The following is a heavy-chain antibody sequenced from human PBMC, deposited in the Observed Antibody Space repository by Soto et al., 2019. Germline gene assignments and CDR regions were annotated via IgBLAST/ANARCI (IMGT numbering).Heavy chain of an antibody. CDR1: GYSFTSYW. D-gene: IGHD3-22*01. CDR3: ARHADTYYYDSSGYYYDY. Sequence: SGESLKISCKGSGYSFTSYWISWVRQMPGKGLEWKGRIDPSDSYTNYSPSFQGHVTISADKSISTAYLQWSSLKASDTAMYYCARHADTYYYDSSGYYYDYWGQGTLVTVSS. V-gene: IGHV5-10-1*01. J-gene: IGHJ4*02. CDR2: IDPSDSYT.